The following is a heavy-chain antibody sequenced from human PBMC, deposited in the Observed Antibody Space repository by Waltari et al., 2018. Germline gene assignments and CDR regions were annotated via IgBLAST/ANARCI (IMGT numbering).Heavy chain of an antibody. CDR2: ITRDGSGA. CDR3: ASDRVLYGLDV. Sequence: EEQLVESGGGLVQPGGSLRLSCSASGFTLSTYWMHWVRQAPGKGLVWVSRITRDGSGANYADSVKGRFTISRDNAKNTLYLQMNSLSAEDTAVYYCASDRVLYGLDVWGQGTTVTVSS. D-gene: IGHD3-10*01. CDR1: GFTLSTYW. V-gene: IGHV3-74*01. J-gene: IGHJ6*02.